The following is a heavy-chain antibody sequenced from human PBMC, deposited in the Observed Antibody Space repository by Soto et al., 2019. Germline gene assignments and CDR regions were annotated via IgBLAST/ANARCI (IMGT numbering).Heavy chain of an antibody. CDR3: AREYYYDSSGYYYFSY. D-gene: IGHD3-22*01. CDR1: GYTFTSYY. CDR2: INPSGGST. V-gene: IGHV1-46*01. Sequence: ASVKVSCKASGYTFTSYYMHWVRQAPGQGLEWMGIINPSGGSTSYAQKFQGRVTMTRDTSTSTVYMELSILRSEDTAVYYCAREYYYDSSGYYYFSYWGQGTLVTVSS. J-gene: IGHJ4*02.